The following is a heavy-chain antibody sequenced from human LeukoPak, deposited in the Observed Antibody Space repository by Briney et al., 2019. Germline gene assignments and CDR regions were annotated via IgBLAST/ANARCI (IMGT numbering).Heavy chain of an antibody. Sequence: GGSLRLSCAASGFTLSSYAMSWVRQAPGKGLEWVSAISGSGGSTYYADSVKGRFTISRDNSKNTLYLQMNSLRAEDTAVYYCAKIEAQPLYDSSGYYQDWGQGTLVTVSS. CDR1: GFTLSSYA. CDR3: AKIEAQPLYDSSGYYQD. CDR2: ISGSGGST. V-gene: IGHV3-23*01. D-gene: IGHD3-22*01. J-gene: IGHJ4*02.